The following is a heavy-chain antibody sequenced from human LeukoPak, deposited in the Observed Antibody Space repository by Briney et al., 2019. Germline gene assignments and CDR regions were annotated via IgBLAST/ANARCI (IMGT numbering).Heavy chain of an antibody. CDR2: IYWNDDE. CDR1: GFSLSTSGVG. CDR3: TYRANWNDIFDY. D-gene: IGHD1-20*01. V-gene: IGHV2-5*01. J-gene: IGHJ4*02. Sequence: SGPTLVNPTQTLTLTCTFSGFSLSTSGVGVGWIRQPPGKALEWLAFIYWNDDERYSPSLKGRLTITKDTSKNQVVLTMTSVDPVDTATYYCTYRANWNDIFDYWGQGTLVTVSS.